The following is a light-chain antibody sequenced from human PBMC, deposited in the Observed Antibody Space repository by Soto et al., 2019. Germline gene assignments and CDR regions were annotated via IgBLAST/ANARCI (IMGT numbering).Light chain of an antibody. CDR2: GGS. CDR1: QSISVY. CDR3: QQYATSSPT. V-gene: IGKV1-5*01. Sequence: DIQMTQSPSTLSASVGDRVTITCRASQSISVYLAWYQQRPREAPKLLIYGGSSLESGVPSRFSGSGSGTEFTLTISSLQSTDFATYYCQQYATSSPTFGQGTKLEI. J-gene: IGKJ2*01.